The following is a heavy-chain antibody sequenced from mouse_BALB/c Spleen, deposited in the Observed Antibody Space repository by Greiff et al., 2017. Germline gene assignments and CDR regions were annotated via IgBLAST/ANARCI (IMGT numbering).Heavy chain of an antibody. J-gene: IGHJ4*01. D-gene: IGHD3-1*01. CDR1: GYAFSSYW. CDR2: IYPGDGDT. CDR3: ARSRGTYAMDY. Sequence: VQLQESGAELVRPGSSVKISCKASGYAFSSYWMNWVKQRPGQGLEWIGQIYPGDGDTNYNGKFKGKATLTADKSSSTAYMQLSSLTSEDSAVYFCARSRGTYAMDYWGQGTSVTVSS. V-gene: IGHV1-80*01.